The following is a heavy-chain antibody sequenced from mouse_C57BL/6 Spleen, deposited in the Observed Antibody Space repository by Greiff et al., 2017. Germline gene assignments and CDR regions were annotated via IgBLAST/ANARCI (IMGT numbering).Heavy chain of an antibody. CDR2: INPGSGGT. Sequence: QVQLQQSGAELVRPGTSVKVSCKASGYAFTNYLIEWVKQRPGQGLEWTGVINPGSGGTNYNEKFKGKATLTADKSSSTAYMQLSSLTSEDSAVYFCARMGGRAAYYFDYWGQGTTLTVSS. CDR3: ARMGGRAAYYFDY. V-gene: IGHV1-54*01. J-gene: IGHJ2*01. CDR1: GYAFTNYL.